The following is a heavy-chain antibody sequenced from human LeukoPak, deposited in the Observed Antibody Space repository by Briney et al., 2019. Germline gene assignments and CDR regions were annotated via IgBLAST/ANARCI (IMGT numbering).Heavy chain of an antibody. Sequence: GGSLRLSCAASGFTFNYAWMSWVRQVPGKGLEWVGQTVSEIDGGTTDYATPVKGRFTISRDDSKSTLYLQMNSLKIEDTAVYYCTTDEDWNYARKNVWGQGATVIVSS. CDR3: TTDEDWNYARKNV. D-gene: IGHD1-7*01. V-gene: IGHV3-15*04. CDR1: GFTFNYAW. CDR2: TVSEIDGGTT. J-gene: IGHJ6*02.